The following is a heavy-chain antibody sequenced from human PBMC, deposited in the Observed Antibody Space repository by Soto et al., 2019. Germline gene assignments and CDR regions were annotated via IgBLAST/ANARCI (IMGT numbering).Heavy chain of an antibody. CDR1: GYNFKNYA. V-gene: IGHV1-3*01. CDR3: VWENRAISAVVSLDH. D-gene: IGHD3-3*02. CDR2: SNEGSGNS. J-gene: IGHJ5*02. Sequence: QVQLVQSGAEVKKPGASVRVSCTASGYNFKNYAVNWVRQAPGQRLEWMGWSNEGSGNSRYSQKFQGRVSITRDTYANTVTVYLGSMKSEDTATYDCVWENRAISAVVSLDHWGQGTLVTVSS.